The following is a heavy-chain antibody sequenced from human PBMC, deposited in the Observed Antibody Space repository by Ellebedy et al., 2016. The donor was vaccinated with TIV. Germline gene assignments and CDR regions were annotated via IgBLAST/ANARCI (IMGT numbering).Heavy chain of an antibody. CDR1: GFTFSNYA. D-gene: IGHD2-15*01. CDR3: AKDWYDH. CDR2: ILTSGAT. J-gene: IGHJ4*02. Sequence: GGSPRLSCAASGFTFSNYAMIWVRQAPGKGLEWVAVILTSGATYYADFVKGRFTISRDNPENTVFLQMNSLRVEDTAVYYCAKDWYDHWGQGTLATVAS. V-gene: IGHV3-23*01.